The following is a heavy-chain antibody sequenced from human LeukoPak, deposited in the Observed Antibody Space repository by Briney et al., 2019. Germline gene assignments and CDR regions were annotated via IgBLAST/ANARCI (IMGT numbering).Heavy chain of an antibody. CDR2: ISGSGGST. J-gene: IGHJ4*02. V-gene: IGHV3-23*01. Sequence: PGGSLRLSCAASGFTFSSYAMSWVRQALGKGLEWVSAISGSGGSTYYADSVKGRFTISRDNSKNTLYLQMNSLRAEDTAVYYCAKAPIFGVAVSAPPFDYWGQGTLVTVSS. CDR1: GFTFSSYA. D-gene: IGHD3-3*01. CDR3: AKAPIFGVAVSAPPFDY.